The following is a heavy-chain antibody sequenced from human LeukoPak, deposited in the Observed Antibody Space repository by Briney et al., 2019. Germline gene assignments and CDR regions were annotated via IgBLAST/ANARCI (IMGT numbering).Heavy chain of an antibody. D-gene: IGHD3-3*01. J-gene: IGHJ4*02. V-gene: IGHV3-21*01. CDR3: AGGITIFGVVTN. CDR1: GFTFSSYS. CDR2: ISSSSSYI. Sequence: PGGSLRLSCAASGFTFSSYSMNWVRQAPGKGLEWVSSISSSSSYIYYADSVKGRFTISRDNAKNSLYLQMNSLRAEDTAVYYCAGGITIFGVVTNWGQGTLVTVSS.